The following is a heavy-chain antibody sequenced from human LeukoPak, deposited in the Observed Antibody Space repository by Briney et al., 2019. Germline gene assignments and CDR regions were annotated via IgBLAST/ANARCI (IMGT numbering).Heavy chain of an antibody. CDR1: GGSITTTDYQ. CDR2: LYYSGST. V-gene: IGHV4-39*01. D-gene: IGHD6-19*01. Sequence: SETLPLTCTVSGGSITTTDYQWGWIRQAPGKGLEWIGNLYYSGSTSYNPSLKSRVTVSVDTSNNQFSLKLNSVTAADTAVYYCARLRNYSTGWYRGTFDIWGQGTMVTASP. J-gene: IGHJ3*02. CDR3: ARLRNYSTGWYRGTFDI.